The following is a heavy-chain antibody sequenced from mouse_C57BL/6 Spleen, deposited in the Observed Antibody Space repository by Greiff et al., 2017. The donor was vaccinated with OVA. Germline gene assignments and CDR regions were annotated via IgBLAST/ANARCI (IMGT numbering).Heavy chain of an antibody. CDR3: ARDDGGSDDAMDY. CDR2: LSDGGSYT. V-gene: IGHV5-4*01. CDR1: GFTFSSYA. D-gene: IGHD1-1*02. J-gene: IGHJ4*01. Sequence: EVHLVESGGGLVKPGGSLKLSCAASGFTFSSYAMSWVRQTPEKRLEWVATLSDGGSYTYYPDKVKGRFTISRANAKNNLYLQKIPLEAEDTAVYYCARDDGGSDDAMDYWGQGTSVTVSS.